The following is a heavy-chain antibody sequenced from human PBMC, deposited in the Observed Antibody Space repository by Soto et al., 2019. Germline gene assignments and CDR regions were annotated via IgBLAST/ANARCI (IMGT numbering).Heavy chain of an antibody. CDR1: GFTFSSYS. Sequence: EVQLVESGGGLVKPGGSLRLSCAASGFTFSSYSMNWVRQAPGKGLEWVSSISRSSSYIYYADSVKGRFTISRDNAKNSLYLQMNSLRAEDTAVYYCARDLRIGIVVVVAAMDYWGQGTLVTVSS. J-gene: IGHJ4*02. CDR2: ISRSSSYI. CDR3: ARDLRIGIVVVVAAMDY. V-gene: IGHV3-21*01. D-gene: IGHD2-15*01.